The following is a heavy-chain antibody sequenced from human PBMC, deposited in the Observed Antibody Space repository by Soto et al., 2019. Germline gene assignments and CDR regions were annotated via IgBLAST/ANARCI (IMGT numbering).Heavy chain of an antibody. D-gene: IGHD1-26*01. V-gene: IGHV5-51*01. CDR3: ARGLFRSNLGGVSERYFDY. J-gene: IGHJ4*02. CDR2: IYPGDSDT. CDR1: GYSFTSYW. Sequence: PGESLKISCKGSGYSFTSYWIGWVRQMPGKCLEWMGIIYPGDSDTRYSPSFQGQVTISADKSISTAYLQWSSLKASDTAMYYCARGLFRSNLGGVSERYFDYWGQRTLVTVSS.